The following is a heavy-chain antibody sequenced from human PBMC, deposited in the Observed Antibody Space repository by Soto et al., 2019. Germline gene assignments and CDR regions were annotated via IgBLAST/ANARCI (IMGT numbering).Heavy chain of an antibody. CDR2: ISISDSPI. V-gene: IGHV3-48*03. Sequence: GGSLRLSCAASGFTVSNYEMNWVRQAPGKGLEWISYISISDSPIYYADSVKGRFTISRDNAKNSLYLQMNSLRAEDTAVYYCARITIFGGIDYYYGMDVWGQGTTVTVSS. J-gene: IGHJ6*02. CDR1: GFTVSNYE. CDR3: ARITIFGGIDYYYGMDV. D-gene: IGHD3-3*01.